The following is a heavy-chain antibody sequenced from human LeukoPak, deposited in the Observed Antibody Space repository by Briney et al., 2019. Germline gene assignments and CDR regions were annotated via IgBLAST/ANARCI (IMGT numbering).Heavy chain of an antibody. Sequence: SETLSLTCTVSGGSISSSSYYWGWIRQPPGKGLEWIGSIYYSGSTYYNPSLKSRVTISVDTSKNQFSLKLSSVTAADTAVYYCARHGGYYFDYWARETWSPSPQ. D-gene: IGHD3-16*01. CDR1: GGSISSSSYY. J-gene: IGHJ4*02. CDR2: IYYSGST. V-gene: IGHV4-39*01. CDR3: ARHGGYYFDY.